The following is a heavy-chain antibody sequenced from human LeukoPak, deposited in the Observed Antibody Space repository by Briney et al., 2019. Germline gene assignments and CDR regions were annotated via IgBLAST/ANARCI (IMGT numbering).Heavy chain of an antibody. CDR3: ARINDYSNRYFDY. J-gene: IGHJ4*02. Sequence: GESLKISCKGSGYSFTSYWIGWVRQMPGKGPEWMGIIYPGDSDTRYSPSSQGQVTISADKSISTAYLQWSSLKASDTAMYYCARINDYSNRYFDYWGQGTLVTVSS. V-gene: IGHV5-51*01. D-gene: IGHD4-11*01. CDR1: GYSFTSYW. CDR2: IYPGDSDT.